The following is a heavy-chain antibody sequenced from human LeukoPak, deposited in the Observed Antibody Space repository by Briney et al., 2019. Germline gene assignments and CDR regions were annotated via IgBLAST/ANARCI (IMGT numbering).Heavy chain of an antibody. D-gene: IGHD6-13*01. J-gene: IGHJ4*02. V-gene: IGHV3-23*01. CDR1: GGSISSSN. CDR3: AKEPPTAAAGHFPDE. CDR2: ISGSGGST. Sequence: PSGTLSLTCAVSGGSISSSNWWSWVRQAPGKGLEWVSGISGSGGSTNYADSVKGRFTISRDNSKNTLFLQMNSLRAEDTAVYYCAKEPPTAAAGHFPDEGGQGTLVTVSS.